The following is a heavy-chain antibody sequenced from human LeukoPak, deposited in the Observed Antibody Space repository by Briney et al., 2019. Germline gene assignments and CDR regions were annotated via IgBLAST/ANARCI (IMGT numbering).Heavy chain of an antibody. J-gene: IGHJ1*01. D-gene: IGHD1-26*01. CDR1: GFIVGNSY. V-gene: IGHV3-53*01. CDR2: IRTDDST. CDR3: AREASGSYFHN. Sequence: GGSLRLSCAASGFIVGNSYMSWVRQAPGKGLEWISLIRTDDSTYYADSVKGRFTISRDSSRNTLYLQMNILRAEDTAVYYCAREASGSYFHNWGQGTLVTVSS.